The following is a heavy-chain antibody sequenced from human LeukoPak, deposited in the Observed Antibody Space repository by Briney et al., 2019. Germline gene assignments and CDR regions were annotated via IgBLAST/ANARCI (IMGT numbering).Heavy chain of an antibody. CDR3: ARVEKASGTGGMDV. V-gene: IGHV4-34*01. D-gene: IGHD6-13*01. CDR2: ISHSGTT. CDR1: AGSFSSYY. J-gene: IGHJ6*02. Sequence: PSETLSLTCGVCAGSFSSYYWSWCGHPPAEGREGSREISHSGTTNYNPSLKSRVTILVDTSKNQFSLKLTSVTAADTAVFYCARVEKASGTGGMDVWGQGTTVTVSS.